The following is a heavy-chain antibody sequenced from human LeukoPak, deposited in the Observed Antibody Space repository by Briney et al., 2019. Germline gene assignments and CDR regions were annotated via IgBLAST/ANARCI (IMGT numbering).Heavy chain of an antibody. D-gene: IGHD3-22*01. CDR3: ARVRWLNAYYHYYYMDV. CDR1: GGSIKSYY. Sequence: SETLSLTCTVSGGSIKSYYWNWIRQPPGKGLEWIGYIYDSGSTNYNPFLKSRVTISLDAAKDQFSLRLSSVTAADTALYYCARVRWLNAYYHYYYMDVWGKGTTVTVSS. J-gene: IGHJ6*03. CDR2: IYDSGST. V-gene: IGHV4-59*01.